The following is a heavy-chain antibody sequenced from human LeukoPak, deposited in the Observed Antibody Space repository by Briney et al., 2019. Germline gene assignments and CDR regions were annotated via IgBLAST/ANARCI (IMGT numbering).Heavy chain of an antibody. CDR1: GGSFSGYY. CDR2: INHSGST. CDR3: ARRLGRKFGERFYYYHYMDV. J-gene: IGHJ6*03. Sequence: SETLSLTCAVYGGSFSGYYWSWIRQPPGKGLEWIGEINHSGSTNYNPSLKSRVTISVDKSKNQFSLKLSSVTAADTAVYYCARRLGRKFGERFYYYHYMDVWGKGTTVTISS. V-gene: IGHV4-34*01. D-gene: IGHD3-10*01.